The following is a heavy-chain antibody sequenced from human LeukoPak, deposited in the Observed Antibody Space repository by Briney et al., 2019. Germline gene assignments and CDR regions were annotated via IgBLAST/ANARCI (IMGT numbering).Heavy chain of an antibody. CDR3: ARSRYLDWGGAFDM. CDR1: GFTVSRNY. J-gene: IGHJ3*02. V-gene: IGHV3-66*01. D-gene: IGHD3-9*01. Sequence: GGSLRLSCAASGFTVSRNYMTWVRQAPGKGLEWVSVIYSGGRTYYADSVKGRFTISRDDSKNTVYLQLNSLRGEDTAIYYCARSRYLDWGGAFDMWGQGTMVTVSS. CDR2: IYSGGRT.